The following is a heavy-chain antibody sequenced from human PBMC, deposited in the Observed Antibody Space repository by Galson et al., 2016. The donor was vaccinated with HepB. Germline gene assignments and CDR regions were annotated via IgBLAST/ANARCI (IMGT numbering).Heavy chain of an antibody. D-gene: IGHD5-18*01. J-gene: IGHJ4*02. CDR1: GFTFSSYV. Sequence: SLRLSCAASGFTFSSYVMSWVRQAPGQGLEWVSGIVGSGGTTNYADSVQGRFIVSRDNSKNILQLQMDSRRVEDPAIYYFASQQLWPSFDYWGQGILVTVSS. CDR3: ASQQLWPSFDY. CDR2: IVGSGGTT. V-gene: IGHV3-23*01.